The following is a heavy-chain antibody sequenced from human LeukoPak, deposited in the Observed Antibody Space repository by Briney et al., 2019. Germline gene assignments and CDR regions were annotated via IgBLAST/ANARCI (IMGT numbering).Heavy chain of an antibody. J-gene: IGHJ4*02. CDR3: ARAEITAAGVPFDY. Sequence: SETLSLTCAVYGESFSGYYWSWLRQPPGKGLEWVGEVNHSGSANYNPCLKSRVTISVDTSKNQYSLKLSSVTAADTGVYYCARAEITAAGVPFDYWGQGTMVTVSS. V-gene: IGHV4-34*01. CDR2: VNHSGSA. CDR1: GESFSGYY. D-gene: IGHD6-13*01.